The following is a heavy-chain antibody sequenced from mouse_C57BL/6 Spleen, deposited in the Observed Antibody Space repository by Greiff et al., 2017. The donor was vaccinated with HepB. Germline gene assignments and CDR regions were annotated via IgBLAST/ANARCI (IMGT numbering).Heavy chain of an antibody. J-gene: IGHJ2*01. CDR3: ARNQGVIVGDY. CDR2: IWRGGST. CDR1: GFSFTSYG. D-gene: IGHD1-1*01. V-gene: IGHV2-2*01. Sequence: VQLVESGPGLVQPSQSLSITCTVSGFSFTSYGVHWVRQSPGKGLEWLGVIWRGGSTDYNAAFISRLSISKDKSKTQVFFKMNSLQAADAAIYYCARNQGVIVGDYWGKGTTLTVSS.